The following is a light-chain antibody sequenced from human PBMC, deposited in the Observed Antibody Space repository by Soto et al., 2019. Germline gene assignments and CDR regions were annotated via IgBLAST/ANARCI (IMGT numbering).Light chain of an antibody. CDR3: QQLNSYPV. Sequence: DIQLTQSPSFLSASVGDRVTITCRDSQGVSSYLAWYQQKPGKAPKLLIYAASTLQSGVPSRFSGSGSGTEFTLTISSLQPEDFATYYFQQLNSYPVFGVGTKVEIK. CDR2: AAS. V-gene: IGKV1-9*01. J-gene: IGKJ4*01. CDR1: QGVSSY.